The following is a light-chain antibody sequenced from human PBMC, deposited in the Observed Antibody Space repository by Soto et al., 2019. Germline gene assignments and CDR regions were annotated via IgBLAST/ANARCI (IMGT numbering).Light chain of an antibody. J-gene: IGKJ1*01. CDR2: DAS. V-gene: IGKV1-5*01. CDR3: QQYNSYPWT. CDR1: QSISSW. Sequence: DIPMTQSPSTLSASVGDRVTITCRASQSISSWLAWYQQKPGQAPKLLIYDASSLESGVPSRFSGSGSGTEFTLTISSLQPDYFATYYCQQYNSYPWTFGQGTKVEIK.